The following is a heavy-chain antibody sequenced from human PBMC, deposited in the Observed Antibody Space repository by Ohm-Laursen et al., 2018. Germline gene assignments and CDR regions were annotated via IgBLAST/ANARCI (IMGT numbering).Heavy chain of an antibody. D-gene: IGHD3-3*01. CDR3: AKGKAKTIFGAGTGADY. CDR1: GFTFDDYA. J-gene: IGHJ4*02. V-gene: IGHV3-23*01. CDR2: ITETGGST. Sequence: SLRLSCTASGFTFDDYAMSWVRQAPGKGLEWVSGITETGGSTYYADSVKGRFTISRDNSKNTLYLHMNSLRAEDTAIYYCAKGKAKTIFGAGTGADYWGQGTLVTVSS.